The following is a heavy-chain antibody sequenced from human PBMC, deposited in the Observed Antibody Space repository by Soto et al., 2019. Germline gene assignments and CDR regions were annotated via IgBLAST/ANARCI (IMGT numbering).Heavy chain of an antibody. J-gene: IGHJ5*02. CDR3: ANNGRAAAMYNWFDP. Sequence: EVQLLESGGGLVQPGGSLRLSCTGSGFTFSSYAMNWVRQAPGKGLECVSTISGSGGTTYYADSVKGRFTISRDNSKKTLYLQMSSLRAEDTAVYYCANNGRAAAMYNWFDPWGQGTLVTVSS. D-gene: IGHD6-13*01. CDR1: GFTFSSYA. CDR2: ISGSGGTT. V-gene: IGHV3-23*01.